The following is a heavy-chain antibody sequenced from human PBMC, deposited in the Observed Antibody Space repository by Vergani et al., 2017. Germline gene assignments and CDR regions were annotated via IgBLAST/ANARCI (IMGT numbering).Heavy chain of an antibody. Sequence: QVQLQESGPGLVKPSQTLSLTCTVSGGSINSDSHYWTWIRQPAGKGLEWLGRIYNTGSTHYNPSLKSRVTISVDTSKNHFSLKLSSVTAADTAVYYCARDSWTSELRGVYWFDTWSQGTLVSVSS. CDR1: GGSINSDSHY. CDR3: ARDSWTSELRGVYWFDT. CDR2: IYNTGST. D-gene: IGHD3-10*01. V-gene: IGHV4-61*02. J-gene: IGHJ5*02.